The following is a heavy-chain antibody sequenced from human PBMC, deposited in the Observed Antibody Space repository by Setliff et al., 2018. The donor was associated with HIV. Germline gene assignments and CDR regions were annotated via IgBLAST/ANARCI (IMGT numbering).Heavy chain of an antibody. D-gene: IGHD2-15*01. CDR2: ILPLNSIT. CDR1: GGTFKSLA. Sequence: SEKVSCKDSGGTFKSLAFNWFRQAPGQGLEWVGGILPLNSITNYAQRFRGRLTITADKSTSTAYMELRDLRPQDTAFYFCSRGPSRISEAAPETSWGLGTLVTVSS. CDR3: SRGPSRISEAAPETS. J-gene: IGHJ5*02. V-gene: IGHV1-69*10.